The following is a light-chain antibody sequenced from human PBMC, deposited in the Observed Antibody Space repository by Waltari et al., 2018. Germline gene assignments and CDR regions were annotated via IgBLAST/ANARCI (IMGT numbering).Light chain of an antibody. CDR1: SNDVGRSDT. V-gene: IGLV2-8*01. CDR3: SSHGGTNNFYV. Sequence: QSALTQPPSASGSPGQSFTISCTGTSNDVGRSDTVCWYQQLPGKAPKLIIYEDNKRPSGIPDRFSGSKSGNTASLTVSGLQPEDEADYYCSSHGGTNNFYVFGTGTQVTVL. CDR2: EDN. J-gene: IGLJ1*01.